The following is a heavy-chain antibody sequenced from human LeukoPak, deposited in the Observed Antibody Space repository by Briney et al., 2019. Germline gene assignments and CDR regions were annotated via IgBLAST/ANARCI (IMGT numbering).Heavy chain of an antibody. CDR1: GFTVSSNY. V-gene: IGHV3-66*01. Sequence: GGSLRFSCAASGFTVSSNYMSWVRQAPGKGLEWVSVIYSGGSTYYADSVKGRFTISRDSSKNTLYLQMNSLRAEDTAVYYCARALGGSGSFILDYWGQGTLVTVSS. J-gene: IGHJ4*02. CDR3: ARALGGSGSFILDY. D-gene: IGHD3-10*01. CDR2: IYSGGST.